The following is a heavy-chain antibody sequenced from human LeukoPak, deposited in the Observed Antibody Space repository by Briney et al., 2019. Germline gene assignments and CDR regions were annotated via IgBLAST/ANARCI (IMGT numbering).Heavy chain of an antibody. D-gene: IGHD6-19*01. CDR3: ARGGDSSGNFDY. J-gene: IGHJ4*02. CDR1: GYTFTCYY. V-gene: IGHV1-2*02. Sequence: ASVKVSCKASGYTFTCYYMHWVRQAPGQGLEWMGWINPNSGGTNYAQKFHGRVTMTTNTSISTAYMELSRLRSDDTAVYYCARGGDSSGNFDYWGQGTLVTVSS. CDR2: INPNSGGT.